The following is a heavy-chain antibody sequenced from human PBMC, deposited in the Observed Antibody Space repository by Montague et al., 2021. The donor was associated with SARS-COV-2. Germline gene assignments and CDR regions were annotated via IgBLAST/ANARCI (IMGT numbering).Heavy chain of an antibody. D-gene: IGHD1-26*01. CDR2: ISGSSSYT. CDR1: GFTFSDYY. CDR3: AFSAFPTGAFDI. Sequence: SLRLSCAASGFTFSDYYMGWIRQAPGKGLEWVTYISGSSSYTNYADSVKGRFTISRDNAKNSLYLQMNSLRAEDTAVYYCAFSAFPTGAFDIWGQGTMVTVSS. V-gene: IGHV3-11*03. J-gene: IGHJ3*02.